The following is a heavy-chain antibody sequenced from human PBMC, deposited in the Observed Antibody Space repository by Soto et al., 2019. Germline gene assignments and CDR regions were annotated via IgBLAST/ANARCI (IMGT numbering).Heavy chain of an antibody. D-gene: IGHD5-12*01. CDR2: IYYSGTT. V-gene: IGHV4-30-4*01. CDR1: GGSISSGEYY. CDR3: ARGYSGYDH. Sequence: QVQLQESGPGLVKPSQTLSLTCTVSGGSISSGEYYWSWIRQPPGKGLGCIGYIYYSGTTYYNPSLKSRGTISVDTSKNQFSLKLSAVTAADTAVYYCARGYSGYDHWGQGTLVTVSS. J-gene: IGHJ5*02.